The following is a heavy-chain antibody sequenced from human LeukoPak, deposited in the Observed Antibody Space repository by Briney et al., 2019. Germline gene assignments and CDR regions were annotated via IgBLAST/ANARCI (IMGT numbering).Heavy chain of an antibody. CDR3: ARGVWDNYGSGSYYHSRSYNWFDP. CDR1: GGSISSYY. V-gene: IGHV4-4*07. J-gene: IGHJ5*02. Sequence: SETLSLTCTVSGGSISSYYWSWIRQPAGKGLEWIGRIYTSGSTNYNPSLKSRVTMSVDTSKNQFSLKLSSVTAADTAVYYCARGVWDNYGSGSYYHSRSYNWFDPWGQGTLVTVSS. CDR2: IYTSGST. D-gene: IGHD3-10*01.